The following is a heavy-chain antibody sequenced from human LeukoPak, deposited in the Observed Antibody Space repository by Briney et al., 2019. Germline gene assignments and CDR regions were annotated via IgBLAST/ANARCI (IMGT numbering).Heavy chain of an antibody. V-gene: IGHV1-2*02. CDR2: INPNSGGT. J-gene: IGHJ4*02. Sequence: GASVTVSCKASGYTFTGYYMHWVRQAPGQGLEWMGWINPNSGGTNYAQKFQGRVTMTRDTSISTAYMELSRLRSDDTAVYYCARGHCSSTSCYVWVWSYWGQGTLVTVSS. D-gene: IGHD2-2*01. CDR1: GYTFTGYY. CDR3: ARGHCSSTSCYVWVWSY.